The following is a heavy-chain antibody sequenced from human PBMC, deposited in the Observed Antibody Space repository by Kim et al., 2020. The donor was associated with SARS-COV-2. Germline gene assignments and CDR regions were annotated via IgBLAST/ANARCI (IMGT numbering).Heavy chain of an antibody. D-gene: IGHD3-10*01. CDR1: GFTFSSYG. V-gene: IGHV3-30*18. CDR3: AKGGFGELSSGMDV. J-gene: IGHJ6*02. CDR2: ISYDGSNK. Sequence: GGSLRLSCAASGFTFSSYGMHWVRQAPGKGLEWVAVISYDGSNKYYADSVKGRFTISRDNSKNTLYLQMNRLRAEDTAVYYCAKGGFGELSSGMDVWGQGTTVTVSS.